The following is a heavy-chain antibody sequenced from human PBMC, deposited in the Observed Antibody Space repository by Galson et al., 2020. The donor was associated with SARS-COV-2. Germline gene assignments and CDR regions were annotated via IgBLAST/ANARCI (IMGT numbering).Heavy chain of an antibody. Sequence: GGSLRLSCAASGFTFSSYWMSWVRQAPGKGLEWVANIKQDGSGKYYVDSVKGRFTIFRDNAKNSLYLQMNSLRAEDTAVYYCAREALIAVAGGLDYWGQGTLVTVSS. CDR2: IKQDGSGK. CDR3: AREALIAVAGGLDY. D-gene: IGHD6-19*01. V-gene: IGHV3-7*01. J-gene: IGHJ4*02. CDR1: GFTFSSYW.